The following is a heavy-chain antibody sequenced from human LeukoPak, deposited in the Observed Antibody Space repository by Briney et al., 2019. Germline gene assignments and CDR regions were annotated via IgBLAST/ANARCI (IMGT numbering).Heavy chain of an antibody. CDR3: TRVNYYDSSSFYYGYFDY. CDR1: GFTFSRYW. CDR2: INSDGGST. V-gene: IGHV3-74*01. D-gene: IGHD3-22*01. Sequence: GGSLRLSCVVSGFTFSRYWMYWVRQAPGKGLVGVSRINSDGGSTRNADSVKGRFTISRDNAKNTLYLQMNSLKAEDTAVYYCTRVNYYDSSSFYYGYFDYWGQGTLVTVSS. J-gene: IGHJ4*02.